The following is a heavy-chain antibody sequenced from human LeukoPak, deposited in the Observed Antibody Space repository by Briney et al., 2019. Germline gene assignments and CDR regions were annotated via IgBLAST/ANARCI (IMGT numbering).Heavy chain of an antibody. Sequence: GVSLRLSCAASGFTFSSYSMNWVRQAPGKGLEWVSSITSSGRYIYYADLVKGRFTISRDNSKNTLYLQMNSLRAEDTAVYYCAKDRGMFLVGYLDYWGQGTLVTVSS. J-gene: IGHJ4*02. D-gene: IGHD2-15*01. V-gene: IGHV3-21*04. CDR1: GFTFSSYS. CDR3: AKDRGMFLVGYLDY. CDR2: ITSSGRYI.